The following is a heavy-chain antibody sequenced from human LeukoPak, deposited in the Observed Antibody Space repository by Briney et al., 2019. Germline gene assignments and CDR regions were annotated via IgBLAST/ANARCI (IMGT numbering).Heavy chain of an antibody. J-gene: IGHJ4*02. Sequence: ASVKVSCKASGYTFTSYGISWVRQAPGQGLEWMGWISAYSGNTNYAQKLQGRVTMTTDTSTSTAYMELRSLRSDDTAVYYCAKDPDTHRAGAGTLGSIEGAKKQGDYWGKGPLVTVSS. D-gene: IGHD6-19*01. V-gene: IGHV1-18*01. CDR1: GYTFTSYG. CDR2: ISAYSGNT. CDR3: AKDPDTHRAGAGTLGSIEGAKKQGDY.